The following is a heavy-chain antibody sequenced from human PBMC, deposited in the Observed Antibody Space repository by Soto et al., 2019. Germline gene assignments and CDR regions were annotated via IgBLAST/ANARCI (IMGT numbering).Heavy chain of an antibody. V-gene: IGHV5-51*01. J-gene: IGHJ4*02. Sequence: LKISCKATAYSFSNYWIAWVRQLPGKGLEWMGIIYPGDSDTRYSPSFEGQVTISADKSITTAYLQWSSLKASDTAMYYCATGGYYYWGQGTLVTAPQ. CDR2: IYPGDSDT. D-gene: IGHD3-22*01. CDR3: ATGGYYY. CDR1: AYSFSNYW.